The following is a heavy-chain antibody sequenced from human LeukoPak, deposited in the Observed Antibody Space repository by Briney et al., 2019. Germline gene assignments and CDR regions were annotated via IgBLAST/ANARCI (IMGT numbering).Heavy chain of an antibody. D-gene: IGHD7-27*01. V-gene: IGHV3-48*01. J-gene: IGHJ4*02. CDR2: ISSGSSAI. CDR1: GFRFSTYS. CDR3: GTGDPRFDY. Sequence: PGGSLRLSCAASGFRFSTYSMNWVRQAPGNGLQWVSYISSGSSAIYYTDSVKGRFTITRDDAKNSVYLQMNSLRTEDTAVYYCGTGDPRFDYWGQGILVTVSS.